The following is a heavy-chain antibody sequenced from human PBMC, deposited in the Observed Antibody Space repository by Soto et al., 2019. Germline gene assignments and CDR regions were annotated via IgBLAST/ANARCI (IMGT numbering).Heavy chain of an antibody. CDR1: GGTFSSYA. J-gene: IGHJ6*03. Sequence: GASVKVSCKASGGTFSSYAISWVRQAPGQGLEWMGGIIPIFGTANYAQKFQGRVTITADESTSTAYMELSSLRSEDTAVYYCARHDSGGSYYYYYYMDVWGKGTTVNVSS. CDR3: ARHDSGGSYYYYYYMDV. V-gene: IGHV1-69*13. D-gene: IGHD2-15*01. CDR2: IIPIFGTA.